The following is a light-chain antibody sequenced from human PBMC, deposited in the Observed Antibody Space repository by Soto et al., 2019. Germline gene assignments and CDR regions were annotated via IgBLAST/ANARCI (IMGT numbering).Light chain of an antibody. CDR1: QGISSY. CDR3: QQSYSTPIT. Sequence: AIRMTQSPSSLSASTGDRVTITYRASQGISSYLAWYQQKPGKAPKLLIYAASSLQSGVPSRFSGSGSGTDFTLTISSLQPEDFATYYCQQSYSTPITFGQGTRLEIK. CDR2: AAS. V-gene: IGKV1-8*01. J-gene: IGKJ5*01.